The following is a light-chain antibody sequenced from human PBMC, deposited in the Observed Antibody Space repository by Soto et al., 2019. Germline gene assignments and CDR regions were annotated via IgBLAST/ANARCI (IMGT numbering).Light chain of an antibody. V-gene: IGKV1-5*01. Sequence: DIQMTQSPSTLSASVEDRVTITCRASQSISSWLARYQQKPGKAPKLLIYDASSLESGAPSRFSGSGSGTEFTITISCLQANDFPTYARQQYIALAWTFGQGTNVEIK. CDR1: QSISSW. J-gene: IGKJ1*01. CDR3: QQYIALAWT. CDR2: DAS.